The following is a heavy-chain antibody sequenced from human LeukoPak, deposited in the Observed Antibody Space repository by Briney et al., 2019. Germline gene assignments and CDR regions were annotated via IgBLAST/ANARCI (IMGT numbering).Heavy chain of an antibody. Sequence: AAGKVSCKASGYTFTGYYMHWVRQAPAQGLEWMGGINPNSGGTNYAQKVQGRVTMTRDTSISTAYMELSRLRSDDTAVYYCARGDDILTGPFFQHWGQGTLVTVSS. J-gene: IGHJ1*01. CDR2: INPNSGGT. D-gene: IGHD3-9*01. V-gene: IGHV1-2*02. CDR3: ARGDDILTGPFFQH. CDR1: GYTFTGYY.